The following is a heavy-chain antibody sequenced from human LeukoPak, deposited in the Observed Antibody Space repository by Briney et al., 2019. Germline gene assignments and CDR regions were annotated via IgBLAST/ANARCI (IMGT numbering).Heavy chain of an antibody. CDR1: GFTFSTYA. CDR2: IGGSGSYT. J-gene: IGHJ3*02. CDR3: AKDPPTVMANAFHI. V-gene: IGHV3-23*01. Sequence: GGSLRLSWAASGFTFSTYAMIWVRQAPGKGLEWVSVIGGSGSYTYYADSVKGRFTISRDNSKNTLYLQMNSLRADDTAVYSCAKDPPTVMANAFHIWGQGTMATVS. D-gene: IGHD5-18*01.